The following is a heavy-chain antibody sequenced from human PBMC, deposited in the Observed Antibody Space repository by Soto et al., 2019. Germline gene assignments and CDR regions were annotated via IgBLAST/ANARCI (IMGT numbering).Heavy chain of an antibody. CDR2: IYYSEST. V-gene: IGHV4-59*01. Sequence: SETLSLTCTVSGGSISTYYWSWIRQPPGKGLEWIGYIYYSESTNYNPSLKSRVTMSVDTSKTQFSLKLRSVTAADTAVYYCARDRKQRENTSSMGDWFDPWGQGTLVTVS. CDR3: ARDRKQRENTSSMGDWFDP. J-gene: IGHJ5*02. D-gene: IGHD6-13*01. CDR1: GGSISTYY.